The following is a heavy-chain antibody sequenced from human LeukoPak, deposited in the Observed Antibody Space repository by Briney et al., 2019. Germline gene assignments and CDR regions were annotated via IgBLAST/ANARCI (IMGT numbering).Heavy chain of an antibody. Sequence: GGSLRLSCAASGFTFSSYWMSWVRQAPGKGLEWVAVISYDGSNKYYAGSVKGRFTISRDNSKNTLYLQMNSLRAEDTAVYYCARSNLYGYCSGGSCYEYFQHWGQGTLVTVSS. CDR1: GFTFSSYW. CDR2: ISYDGSNK. J-gene: IGHJ1*01. V-gene: IGHV3-30-3*01. D-gene: IGHD2-15*01. CDR3: ARSNLYGYCSGGSCYEYFQH.